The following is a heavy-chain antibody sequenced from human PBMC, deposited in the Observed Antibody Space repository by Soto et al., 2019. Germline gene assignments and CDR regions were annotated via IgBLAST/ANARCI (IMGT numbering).Heavy chain of an antibody. V-gene: IGHV3-30*18. CDR1: GFTFSSYA. CDR3: AKGSHSGTTISLLDY. J-gene: IGHJ4*02. Sequence: QVQLVKSGGGVVQPERSLRLSCVASGFTFSSYAMHWVRQAPGKGLEWVAVISYDGSNKYYADSVRGRFTISRDNPKNTLYVQMNSLSVEDTAVYYCAKGSHSGTTISLLDYWGQGTLVTVSS. D-gene: IGHD1-26*01. CDR2: ISYDGSNK.